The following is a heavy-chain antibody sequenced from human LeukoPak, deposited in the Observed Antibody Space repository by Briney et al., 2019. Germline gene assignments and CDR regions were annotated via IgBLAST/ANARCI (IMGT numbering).Heavy chain of an antibody. Sequence: SETLSLTCTVSGGSISTTNYYWGWIRQPPGKGLEWIGSIYYSGSTYYNPSLKSRVTISVDTSKNQFSLKLSSVTAADTAVYYCARRTSRGWFFDYWGQGTLVTVSS. D-gene: IGHD6-19*01. CDR3: ARRTSRGWFFDY. CDR1: GGSISTTNYY. V-gene: IGHV4-39*01. CDR2: IYYSGST. J-gene: IGHJ4*02.